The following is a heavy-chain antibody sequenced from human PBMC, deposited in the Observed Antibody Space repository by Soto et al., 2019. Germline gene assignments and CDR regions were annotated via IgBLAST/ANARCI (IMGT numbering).Heavy chain of an antibody. CDR3: ARDRSNSEY. D-gene: IGHD6-13*01. J-gene: IGHJ4*02. V-gene: IGHV1-18*01. CDR1: GYSFTSYG. CDR2: ISGYNGKT. Sequence: QVQLVQSGAEVKNPGASVKVSCKASGYSFTSYGISWVRQAPGQGLEWMGWISGYNGKTNYAQKFQDRVTMTTDTSTTTAYMDLRSLTSDDTAVYYCARDRSNSEYWGPGTLVTVSS.